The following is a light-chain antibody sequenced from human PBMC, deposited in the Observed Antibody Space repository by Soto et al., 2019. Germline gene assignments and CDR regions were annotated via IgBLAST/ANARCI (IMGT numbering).Light chain of an antibody. V-gene: IGLV3-21*04. CDR1: DIGTKS. Sequence: SSELTQPPSVSVAPGETARITCGGNDIGTKSVHWYRQKPGQAPVLVIYYDSDRPSGIPERLSGSKSGNTATLTISRVEVGDEADYYCQVWDSSSVHWVFGGGTKLTVL. CDR3: QVWDSSSVHWV. CDR2: YDS. J-gene: IGLJ3*02.